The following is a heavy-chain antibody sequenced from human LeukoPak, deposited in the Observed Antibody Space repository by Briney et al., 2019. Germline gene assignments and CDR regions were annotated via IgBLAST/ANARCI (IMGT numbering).Heavy chain of an antibody. CDR2: INHSGST. CDR3: ATEPPPYDYDSSGYPNWFDP. Sequence: SETLSLTCAVYGGSFIGYYWSWIRQPPGKGPEWIGEINHSGSTNYNPSLKSRVTISVDTSKNQFSLKLSSVTAADTAVYYCATEPPPYDYDSSGYPNWFDPWGQGTLVTVSS. CDR1: GGSFIGYY. V-gene: IGHV4-34*01. J-gene: IGHJ5*02. D-gene: IGHD3-22*01.